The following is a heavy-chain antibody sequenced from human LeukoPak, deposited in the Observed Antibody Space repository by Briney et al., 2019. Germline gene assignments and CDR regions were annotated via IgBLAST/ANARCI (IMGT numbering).Heavy chain of an antibody. V-gene: IGHV3-23*01. D-gene: IGHD3-10*01. CDR1: GFTFSSYA. Sequence: PGGSLRLSCAASGFTFSSYAMSWVRQAPGKGLEWVSAISGSGGSTYYADSVKGRFTISRDNSKNTLYLQMNSLRAEDTAVYYCAKVCYYGPGSPYAFDIWGQGTMVTVSS. CDR3: AKVCYYGPGSPYAFDI. CDR2: ISGSGGST. J-gene: IGHJ3*02.